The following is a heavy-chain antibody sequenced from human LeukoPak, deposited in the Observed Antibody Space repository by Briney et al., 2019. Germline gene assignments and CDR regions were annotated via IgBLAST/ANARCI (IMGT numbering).Heavy chain of an antibody. J-gene: IGHJ2*01. CDR1: GFTFSSHG. V-gene: IGHV3-30*18. Sequence: GRSLRLSCAASGFTFSSHGMHWVRQAPGKGLEWVVVISADGDTKYYADSVKGRFTISRDNSKNTVYLEMNGLREEDTAVYYCAKEGAWGNWYFDLWGRGTLVTVSS. CDR2: ISADGDTK. CDR3: AKEGAWGNWYFDL. D-gene: IGHD3-16*01.